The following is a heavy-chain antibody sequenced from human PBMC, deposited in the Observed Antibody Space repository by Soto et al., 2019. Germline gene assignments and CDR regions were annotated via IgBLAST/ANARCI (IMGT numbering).Heavy chain of an antibody. CDR1: GYSITSGYI. V-gene: IGHV4-38-2*02. CDR3: VARATVINSPWSEP. Sequence: TPSLTCTVSGYSITSGYIRGWVRRPPGQGPEWIGSRYSTVTTYYNPSLRRRVKMSVDTSKNQLSLVLRSVTAADTAVYYCVARATVINSPWSEPWGQGNQVTVST. D-gene: IGHD1-1*01. J-gene: IGHJ5*02. CDR2: RYSTVTT.